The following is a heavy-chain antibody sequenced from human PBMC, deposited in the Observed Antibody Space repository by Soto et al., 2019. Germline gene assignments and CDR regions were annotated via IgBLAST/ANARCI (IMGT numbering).Heavy chain of an antibody. D-gene: IGHD6-13*01. CDR1: GYTFTSYA. Sequence: QVQLVQSGAEVKKPGASVKVSCKASGYTFTSYAIHWLRQAPGQRLEWMGWINTAKDNTRYSEKFQGRVTITRDTAARIVHMELSRLRSEDTAVYYCASGSSWSYFDYWGQGTLVTVSS. CDR3: ASGSSWSYFDY. V-gene: IGHV1-3*04. CDR2: INTAKDNT. J-gene: IGHJ4*02.